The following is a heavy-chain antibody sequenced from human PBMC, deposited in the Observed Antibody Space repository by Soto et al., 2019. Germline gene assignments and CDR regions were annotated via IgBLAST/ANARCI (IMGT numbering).Heavy chain of an antibody. CDR1: GYTFTSYY. D-gene: IGHD6-13*01. Sequence: EASVKVSCKASGYTFTSYYMHWVRQAPGQGLEWMGIINPSGGSTSYAQKFQGRVTMTRDTSTSTVYMELSSLRSEDTAVYYCAREVAAAGTLKYYYYGMDAWGQGTTVTVSS. CDR3: AREVAAAGTLKYYYYGMDA. V-gene: IGHV1-46*01. J-gene: IGHJ6*02. CDR2: INPSGGST.